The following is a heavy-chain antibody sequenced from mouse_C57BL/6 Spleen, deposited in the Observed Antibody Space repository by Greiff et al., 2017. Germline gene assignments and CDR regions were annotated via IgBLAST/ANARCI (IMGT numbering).Heavy chain of an antibody. J-gene: IGHJ4*01. CDR2: ISDGGSYT. V-gene: IGHV5-4*01. Sequence: EVKVVESGGGLVKPGGSLKLSCAASGFTFSSYAMSWVRQTPEKRLEWVATISDGGSYTYYPDNVKGRFTISRDNAKNNLYLQMSHLKSEDTAMXYCARDGGQLRLRNYAMDYWGQGTSVTVSS. CDR3: ARDGGQLRLRNYAMDY. CDR1: GFTFSSYA. D-gene: IGHD3-2*02.